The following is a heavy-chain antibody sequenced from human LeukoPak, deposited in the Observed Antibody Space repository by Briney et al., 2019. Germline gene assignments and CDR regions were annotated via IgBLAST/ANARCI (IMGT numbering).Heavy chain of an antibody. D-gene: IGHD3-22*01. Sequence: PCGSLRLSCAASGFTFSSYWMSWVRQAPGKGLEWVANIKQDGSKKYYVDSVKGRFTISRDNAKNSLYLQMNSLRAEDTAVYYCARDSSGYYYTDAFDIGGQGTMVTVSS. CDR1: GFTFSSYW. CDR2: IKQDGSKK. V-gene: IGHV3-7*04. J-gene: IGHJ3*02. CDR3: ARDSSGYYYTDAFDI.